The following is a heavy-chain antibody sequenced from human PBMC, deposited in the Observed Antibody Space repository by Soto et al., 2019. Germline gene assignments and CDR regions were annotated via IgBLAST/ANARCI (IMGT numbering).Heavy chain of an antibody. J-gene: IGHJ5*02. D-gene: IGHD2-21*01. CDR3: ARLRIATNNYKWFDP. CDR1: GAALNSGNYY. Sequence: SETLSLTCSVSGAALNSGNYYWSWIRQVPGKDLEWIGHIYVTGAVDYNPSLRDRITISQDTSERQFSLNLRLVTAADTAVYYCARLRIATNNYKWFDPWGQGTLVTVSS. CDR2: IYVTGAV. V-gene: IGHV4-31*03.